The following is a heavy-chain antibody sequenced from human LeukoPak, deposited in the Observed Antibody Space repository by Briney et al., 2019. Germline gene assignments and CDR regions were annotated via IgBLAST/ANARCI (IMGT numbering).Heavy chain of an antibody. CDR1: GGTFSSYA. V-gene: IGHV1-69*05. CDR2: IIPTFGTA. CDR3: ARDLISTGPSDY. Sequence: SVKVSCKASGGTFSSYAITWVRQAPGQGLEWMGRIIPTFGTANYAQKFQGRVTITTDESTSTAYMELSSLRPEDTAVYYCARDLISTGPSDYWGQGTLVTVSS. J-gene: IGHJ4*02. D-gene: IGHD2-21*01.